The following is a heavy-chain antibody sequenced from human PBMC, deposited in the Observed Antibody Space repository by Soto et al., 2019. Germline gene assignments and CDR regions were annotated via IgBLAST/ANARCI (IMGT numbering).Heavy chain of an antibody. Sequence: PGGSLRLSCTASGFTFGDYAMSWVRQAPGKGLEWVGFIRSKAYGGTTEYAASVKGRFTISRDDSKSIAHLQMNSLKTEDTAVYYCTRPLAVGATTDYWGQGTLVTVSS. J-gene: IGHJ4*02. V-gene: IGHV3-49*04. CDR1: GFTFGDYA. D-gene: IGHD1-26*01. CDR2: IRSKAYGGTT. CDR3: TRPLAVGATTDY.